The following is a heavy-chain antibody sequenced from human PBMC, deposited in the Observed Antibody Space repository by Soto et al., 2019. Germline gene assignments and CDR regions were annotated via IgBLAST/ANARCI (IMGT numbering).Heavy chain of an antibody. D-gene: IGHD3-22*01. CDR1: GYSISSGYY. Sequence: LSLTCAVSGYSISSGYYWGWIRQPPGKGLEWIGSIYHSGSTYYNPSLKSRVTISVDTSKNQFSLKLSSVTAADTAVYYCARVPYYYDSSGYYYPLYFDYWGQGTLVTVSS. CDR3: ARVPYYYDSSGYYYPLYFDY. J-gene: IGHJ4*02. V-gene: IGHV4-38-2*01. CDR2: IYHSGST.